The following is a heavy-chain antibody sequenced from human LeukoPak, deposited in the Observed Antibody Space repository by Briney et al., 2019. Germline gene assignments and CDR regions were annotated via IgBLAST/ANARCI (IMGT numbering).Heavy chain of an antibody. CDR3: AKGRGRLHVNRGVYNYHYYMEV. J-gene: IGHJ6*03. V-gene: IGHV1-69*06. Sequence: SVKVSCKAAGDTISAYSLNWVRQAPGQGLEWMGGIIPIFGRAYYAQNLQGRVTITADKSTSTAYMELSSLGSEDTAIYYCAKGRGRLHVNRGVYNYHYYMEVWGTGTTVIVSS. CDR2: IIPIFGRA. CDR1: GDTISAYS. D-gene: IGHD3-10*01.